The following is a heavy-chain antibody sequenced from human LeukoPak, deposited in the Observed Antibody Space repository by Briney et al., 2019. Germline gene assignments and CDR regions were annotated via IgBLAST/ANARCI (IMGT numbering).Heavy chain of an antibody. D-gene: IGHD1-1*01. J-gene: IGHJ4*02. Sequence: PGGSLTLSCAASGFTVSSNYMGWVRQAPGQGLEWVSVIYSGGGTYYADSVKGRFTISRDNSKNTLYLQMNSLRAEDTAVYYCARFSSSWNDNWGQGTLVTVST. CDR1: GFTVSSNY. V-gene: IGHV3-53*01. CDR3: ARFSSSWNDN. CDR2: IYSGGGT.